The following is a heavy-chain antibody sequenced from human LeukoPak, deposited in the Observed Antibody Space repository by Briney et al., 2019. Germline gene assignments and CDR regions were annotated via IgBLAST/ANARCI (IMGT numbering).Heavy chain of an antibody. CDR2: IKSDGST. J-gene: IGHJ1*01. V-gene: IGHV3-74*01. CDR3: ARAPSEIGGYYPEYFRH. D-gene: IGHD3-22*01. CDR1: GFTFSTYW. Sequence: GGSLRLSCAASGFTFSTYWMHWVRQAPGKGLVWVSRIKSDGSTNYADSVKGRFTISRDNAKNTVSLQMNSLKPEDTGVYYCARAPSEIGGYYPEYFRHWGQGTLVTVSS.